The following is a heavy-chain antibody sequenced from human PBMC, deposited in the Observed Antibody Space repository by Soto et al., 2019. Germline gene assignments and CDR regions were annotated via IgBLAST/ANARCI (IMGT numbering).Heavy chain of an antibody. V-gene: IGHV4-34*01. CDR1: GGSFSGYY. Sequence: PSETLSLTCAVYGGSFSGYYWSWIRQPPGKGLEWIGEINHSGSTNYNPSLKSRVTISVDTSKNQFSLKLSSVTAADTAVYYCAILVPDYWGQGTLVTVS. J-gene: IGHJ4*02. CDR3: AILVPDY. D-gene: IGHD2-8*02. CDR2: INHSGST.